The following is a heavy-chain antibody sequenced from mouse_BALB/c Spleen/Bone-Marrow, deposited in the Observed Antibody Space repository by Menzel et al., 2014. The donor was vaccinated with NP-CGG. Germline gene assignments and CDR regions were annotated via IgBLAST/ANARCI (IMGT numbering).Heavy chain of an antibody. Sequence: EVQGVESGPELVKPGASVKMSCKASGYTFTDYYMDWVKQSHGESFEWIGRVHPYNGGTSYNQKFKSKATLTVDTSSSTAYMQLSSLTSEDSAVYYCARDYRYLDYWGQGTTLTVSS. J-gene: IGHJ2*01. D-gene: IGHD2-14*01. CDR2: VHPYNGGT. CDR3: ARDYRYLDY. V-gene: IGHV1-36*01. CDR1: GYTFTDYY.